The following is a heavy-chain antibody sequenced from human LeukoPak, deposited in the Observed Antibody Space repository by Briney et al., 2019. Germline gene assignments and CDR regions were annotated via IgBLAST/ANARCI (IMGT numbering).Heavy chain of an antibody. CDR3: ARGEDLRGIAAAGTLYYYYGMDV. V-gene: IGHV1-69*13. J-gene: IGHJ6*02. D-gene: IGHD6-13*01. CDR1: GGTFSSYA. Sequence: EASVKVSCKASGGTFSSYAISWVRQAPGQGLEWMGGIIPIFGTANYAQKFQGRVTITADESTSTAYMELSSLRSEDTAVYYCARGEDLRGIAAAGTLYYYYGMDVWGQGTTVTVSS. CDR2: IIPIFGTA.